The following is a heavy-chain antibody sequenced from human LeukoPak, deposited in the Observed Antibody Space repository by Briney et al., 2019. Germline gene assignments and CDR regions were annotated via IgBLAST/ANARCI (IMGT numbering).Heavy chain of an antibody. CDR3: ARGGRFCFNGRCYPQSLDS. J-gene: IGHJ4*02. CDR2: ITPFNGNT. D-gene: IGHD2-2*01. V-gene: IGHV1-45*02. Sequence: ASVKVSSKASGYTFTYRYLHWVRQAPEQALEWMGWITPFNGNTNYAQKFQDRVTMNTDTATGTAYMELRSLKSDDTAVFYCARGGRFCFNGRCYPQSLDSWGQGTLVTVSS. CDR1: GYTFTYRY.